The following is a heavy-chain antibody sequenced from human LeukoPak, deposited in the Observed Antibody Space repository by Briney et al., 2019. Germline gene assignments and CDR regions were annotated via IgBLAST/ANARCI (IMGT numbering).Heavy chain of an antibody. CDR3: ALTYYYDSSAPRYFDY. CDR2: IYPGDSDT. Sequence: GESLQISCQGSGYIFTSYWIGWVRQLPGKGLEWMGIIYPGDSDTRYSPSFQGQVTISADKSISTAYLQWSSLKASDTAMYYCALTYYYDSSAPRYFDYWGQGTLVTVSS. J-gene: IGHJ4*02. V-gene: IGHV5-51*01. D-gene: IGHD3-22*01. CDR1: GYIFTSYW.